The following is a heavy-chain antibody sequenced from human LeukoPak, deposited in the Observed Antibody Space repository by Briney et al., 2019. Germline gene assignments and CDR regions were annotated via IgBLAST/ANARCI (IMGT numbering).Heavy chain of an antibody. J-gene: IGHJ4*02. D-gene: IGHD1-1*01. CDR1: GLTFSSYS. V-gene: IGHV3-21*01. CDR3: VEGTGILDY. CDR2: ISSSSSYI. Sequence: GGSLRLSCAASGLTFSSYSMNWVRQAPGKGLEWVSSISSSSSYIYYAGSVKGRFTISRDNAKNSLYLQMNSLRAEDTAVYYCVEGTGILDYWGQGTLVTVSS.